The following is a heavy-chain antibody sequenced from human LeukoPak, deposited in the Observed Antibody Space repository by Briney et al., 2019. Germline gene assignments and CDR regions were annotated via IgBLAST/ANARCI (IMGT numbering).Heavy chain of an antibody. J-gene: IGHJ4*02. Sequence: ASVKVSCKACGYTFTSYYMHWVRQAPGQGLEWMGIINPSGGSTSYAQKFQGRVTMTRGTSTSTVYMELSSLRSEDTAVYYCALSIAARTVDYWGQGTLVTVSS. CDR3: ALSIAARTVDY. D-gene: IGHD6-6*01. CDR1: GYTFTSYY. V-gene: IGHV1-46*01. CDR2: INPSGGST.